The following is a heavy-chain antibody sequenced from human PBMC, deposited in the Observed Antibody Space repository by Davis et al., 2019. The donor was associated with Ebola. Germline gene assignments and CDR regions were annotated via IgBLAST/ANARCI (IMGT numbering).Heavy chain of an antibody. CDR2: ISSSGSTI. CDR1: GFTFSAYY. V-gene: IGHV3-11*01. D-gene: IGHD2-2*01. J-gene: IGHJ5*02. Sequence: GGSLRLSCAASGFTFSAYYMSWIRQAPGKGQEWVSYISSSGSTIYYADSVKGRFTISRDNAKNSLYLQMNSLRAEDTAVYYCARDRAYCSTTSCSPYNWFDPWGQGTLVTVSS. CDR3: ARDRAYCSTTSCSPYNWFDP.